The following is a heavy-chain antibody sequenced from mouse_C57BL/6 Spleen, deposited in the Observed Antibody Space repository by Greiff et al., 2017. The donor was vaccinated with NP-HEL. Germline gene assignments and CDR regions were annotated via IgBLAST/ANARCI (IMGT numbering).Heavy chain of an antibody. V-gene: IGHV5-9-1*02. Sequence: EVKLLESGAGLVKPGGSLKLSCAASGFTFSSYAMSWVRQTPEKRLEWVAYISSGGDYIYYADTVKGRFTISRDNARNTLYLQMSSLKSEDTAMYYCTRTGTRGYYFDYWGQGTTLTVSS. J-gene: IGHJ2*01. CDR2: ISSGGDYI. CDR1: GFTFSSYA. CDR3: TRTGTRGYYFDY. D-gene: IGHD4-1*01.